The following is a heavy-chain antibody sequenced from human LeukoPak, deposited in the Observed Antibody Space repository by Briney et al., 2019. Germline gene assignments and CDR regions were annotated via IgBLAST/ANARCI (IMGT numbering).Heavy chain of an antibody. J-gene: IGHJ3*02. D-gene: IGHD6-6*01. CDR3: ARLTRVSQGQDAFDI. CDR1: GFNFRNFE. V-gene: IGHV3-48*03. CDR2: IGTTGGTI. Sequence: GGSLRLSCATSGFNFRNFEMTRVRQAPGKGLEWVSYIGTTGGTIYHADSVKGRFTTSRDNSNNSLSLHMNSLRAEDTAVYYCARLTRVSQGQDAFDIWGQGTVVAVSS.